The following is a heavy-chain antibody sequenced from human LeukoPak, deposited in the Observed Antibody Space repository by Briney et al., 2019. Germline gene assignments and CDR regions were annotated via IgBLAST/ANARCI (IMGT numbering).Heavy chain of an antibody. D-gene: IGHD3-9*01. CDR3: ARVAGDYDILTGYTYFDY. V-gene: IGHV4-59*01. J-gene: IGHJ4*02. CDR2: IYYSGRT. Sequence: PSETLSLTCTVSGGSISSYYWSWIRQPPGKGLEWIGYIYYSGRTNYNPTLKSRVTISVDTSKNQFSLKLSSVTAADTAVYYCARVAGDYDILTGYTYFDYWGQGTLVTVSS. CDR1: GGSISSYY.